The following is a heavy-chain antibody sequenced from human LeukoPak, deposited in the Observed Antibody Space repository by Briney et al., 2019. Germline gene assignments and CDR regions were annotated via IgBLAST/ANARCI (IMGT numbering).Heavy chain of an antibody. D-gene: IGHD1-26*01. CDR2: IKQDGSEK. CDR1: GFTFSSYW. Sequence: GGSLRLSCAASGFTFSSYWMSWVRQAPGKGLEWVANIKQDGSEKYYVDSVKGRFTISRDNAKNSLYLQMNSLRVEDTAVYYCARRIVGPTSGGDYWGQGTLVTVSS. J-gene: IGHJ4*02. CDR3: ARRIVGPTSGGDY. V-gene: IGHV3-7*01.